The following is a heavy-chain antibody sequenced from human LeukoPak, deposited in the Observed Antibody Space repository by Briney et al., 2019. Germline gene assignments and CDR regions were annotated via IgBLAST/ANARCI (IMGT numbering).Heavy chain of an antibody. CDR2: IYYSGST. D-gene: IGHD6-13*01. CDR1: GGSISSGGYY. Sequence: PSETLSLTCTVSGGSISSGGYYWSWIRQHPGKGLEWIGYIYYSGSTYYNPSLKSRVTISVDTSKNQFSLKLSSVTAADTAVYYCARGSHDNTWYPGYWGQGTLVTVSS. J-gene: IGHJ4*02. CDR3: ARGSHDNTWYPGY. V-gene: IGHV4-31*03.